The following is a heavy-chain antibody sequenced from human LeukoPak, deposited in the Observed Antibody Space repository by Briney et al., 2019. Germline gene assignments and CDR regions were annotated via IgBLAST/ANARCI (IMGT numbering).Heavy chain of an antibody. CDR1: GFTFSSYG. CDR2: IRIDGRDK. D-gene: IGHD2-2*01. J-gene: IGHJ4*02. Sequence: GESLGLSCAASGFTFSSYGMNWVRQAPGKGLEWVAFIRIDGRDKYYADSVKGRFTIYRDNSKSTLDLQMNSLRVEDTAVYYCAKDRYSTSSTFTVNPFDYWGQGILVTVSS. V-gene: IGHV3-30*02. CDR3: AKDRYSTSSTFTVNPFDY.